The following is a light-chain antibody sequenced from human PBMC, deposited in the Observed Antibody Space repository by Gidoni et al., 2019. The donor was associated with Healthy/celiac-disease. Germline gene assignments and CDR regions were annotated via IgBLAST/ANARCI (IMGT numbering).Light chain of an antibody. CDR1: QSISSY. Sequence: DIQMTQSPSSLSASVGDRVTITCRASQSISSYLDWYQQKPGKAPQLLIYAASSLQSGVPSRCSGSGSGTDFTLTISSLQPEDFATYYCQQSYSTLWTFXQXTKVEIK. V-gene: IGKV1-39*01. CDR3: QQSYSTLWT. J-gene: IGKJ1*01. CDR2: AAS.